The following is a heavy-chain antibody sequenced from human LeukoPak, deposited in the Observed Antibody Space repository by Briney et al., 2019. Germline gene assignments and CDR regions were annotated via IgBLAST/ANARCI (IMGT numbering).Heavy chain of an antibody. D-gene: IGHD3-22*01. CDR3: TTTYYYDSSGYLDWFDP. Sequence: PGGSLRLSCAASGFTFSSYAMHWVRQAPGKGLEWVGRIKSKTDGGTTDYAAPVKGRFTISRDDSKNTLYLQMNSLKTEDTAVYYCTTTYYYDSSGYLDWFDPWGQGTPVTVSS. CDR1: GFTFSSYA. CDR2: IKSKTDGGTT. J-gene: IGHJ5*02. V-gene: IGHV3-15*01.